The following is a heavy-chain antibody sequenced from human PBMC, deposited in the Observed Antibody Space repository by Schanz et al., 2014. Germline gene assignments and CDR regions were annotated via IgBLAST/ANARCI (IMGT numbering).Heavy chain of an antibody. CDR1: GFSFSDYY. CDR3: ARESSNDIVLVPGAVFDH. D-gene: IGHD2-2*01. J-gene: IGHJ4*02. Sequence: PGGSLRLSCAASGFSFSDYYMSWIRQAPGKGLEWISFINTGSNYINYADSVKGRFTISRDNSKNTVYLQMNSLRPGDTAVYYCARESSNDIVLVPGAVFDHWGQGILVTVSS. V-gene: IGHV3-11*06. CDR2: INTGSNYI.